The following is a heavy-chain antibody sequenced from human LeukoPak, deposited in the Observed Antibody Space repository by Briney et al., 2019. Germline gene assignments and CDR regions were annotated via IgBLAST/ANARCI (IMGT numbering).Heavy chain of an antibody. D-gene: IGHD3-9*01. CDR1: GYTFTSYY. V-gene: IGHV1-46*01. CDR3: ARVPRGIYDILTGHGAFDI. Sequence: ASVKVSCKASGYTFTSYYMHWVRQAPGQGLEWMGIINPSGGSTSYAQKFQGRVTMTTDTSTSTAYMELRSLRSDDTAVYYCARVPRGIYDILTGHGAFDIWGQGTMVTVSS. CDR2: INPSGGST. J-gene: IGHJ3*02.